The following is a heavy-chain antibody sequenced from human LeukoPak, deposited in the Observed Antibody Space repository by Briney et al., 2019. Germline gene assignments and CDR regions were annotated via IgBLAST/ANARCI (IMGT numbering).Heavy chain of an antibody. CDR2: IRYDGSNK. CDR3: AKDGGWGLLLDAFDI. D-gene: IGHD1-26*01. J-gene: IGHJ3*02. Sequence: GGSLRLSCAASGFTFSSYGMHWVRQAPGKGLEWVAFIRYDGSNKYYADSVKGRFTISRDNSKNTLYLRMNSLRAEDTAVYYCAKDGGWGLLLDAFDIWGQGTMVTASS. CDR1: GFTFSSYG. V-gene: IGHV3-30*02.